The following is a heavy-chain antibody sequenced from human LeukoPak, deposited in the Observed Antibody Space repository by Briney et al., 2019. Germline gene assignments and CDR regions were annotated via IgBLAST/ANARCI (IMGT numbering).Heavy chain of an antibody. D-gene: IGHD3-22*01. CDR3: ARKKGGVSYYDSSGYPDY. V-gene: IGHV4-34*01. J-gene: IGHJ4*02. Sequence: PSETLSLTCAVYGGSFSGYYWSWIRQPPGKGLEWIGEINHSGSTNYNPSLKSRVTISVDTSKNQFSLKLSSVTAADTAVYYCARKKGGVSYYDSSGYPDYWGQGTLVTVSS. CDR1: GGSFSGYY. CDR2: INHSGST.